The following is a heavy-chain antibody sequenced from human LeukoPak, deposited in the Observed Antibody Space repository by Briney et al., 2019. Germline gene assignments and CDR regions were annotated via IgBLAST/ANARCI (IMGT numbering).Heavy chain of an antibody. CDR1: GGSFSGYY. D-gene: IGHD2-15*01. CDR3: ARASVVAAKADY. J-gene: IGHJ4*02. V-gene: IGHV4-30-2*01. Sequence: SETLSLTCAVYGGSFSGYYWSWIRQPPGKGLEWIGYIYHSGSTYYNPSLKSRVTISVDRSKNQFSLKLSSVTAADTAVYYCARASVVAAKADYWGQGTLVTVSS. CDR2: IYHSGST.